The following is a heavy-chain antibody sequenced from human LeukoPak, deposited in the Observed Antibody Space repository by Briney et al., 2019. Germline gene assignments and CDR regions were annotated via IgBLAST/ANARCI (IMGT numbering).Heavy chain of an antibody. D-gene: IGHD5-18*01. CDR2: ISGSGSSA. Sequence: PGGSLRLSCAASGFTFGNFAFAWVRQAPGKGLEWVSDISGSGSSAHYSDSVKGRFTISRDNSKNTLYLQMNSLRAGDTSVYYCAKSKSGYSYAYEYWGQGTLVTVSS. V-gene: IGHV3-23*01. CDR3: AKSKSGYSYAYEY. J-gene: IGHJ4*02. CDR1: GFTFGNFA.